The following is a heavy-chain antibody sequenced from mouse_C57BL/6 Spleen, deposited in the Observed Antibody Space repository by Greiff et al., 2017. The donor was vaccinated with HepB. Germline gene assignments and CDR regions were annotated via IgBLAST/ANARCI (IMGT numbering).Heavy chain of an antibody. CDR3: ARGEGLRRDYYAMDY. V-gene: IGHV5-16*01. CDR2: INYDGSST. Sequence: EVKLMESEGGLVQPGSSMKLSCTASGFTFSDYYMAWVRQVPEKGLEWVANINYDGSSTYYLDSLKSRFIISRDNAKNILYLQMSSLKSEDTATYYCARGEGLRRDYYAMDYWGQGTSVTVSS. D-gene: IGHD2-4*01. J-gene: IGHJ4*01. CDR1: GFTFSDYY.